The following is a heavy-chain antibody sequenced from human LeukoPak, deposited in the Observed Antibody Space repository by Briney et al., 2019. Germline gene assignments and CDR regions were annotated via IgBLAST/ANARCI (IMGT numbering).Heavy chain of an antibody. Sequence: GGSLRLSCSASGFTFSSYAMHWVRQAPGKGLEYVSAISSNGGSTYYADSVKGRFTISRDNSKNTLYLQMNSLRAEDTAVYYCARTRSISSALWFDPWGQGTLVTVSS. CDR1: GFTFSSYA. J-gene: IGHJ5*02. CDR2: ISSNGGST. CDR3: ARTRSISSALWFDP. D-gene: IGHD2-21*01. V-gene: IGHV3-64*04.